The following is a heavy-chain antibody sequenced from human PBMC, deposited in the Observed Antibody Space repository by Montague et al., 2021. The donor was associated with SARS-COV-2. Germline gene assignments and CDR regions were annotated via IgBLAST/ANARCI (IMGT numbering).Heavy chain of an antibody. CDR2: VSYSGST. J-gene: IGHJ3*02. V-gene: IGHV4-39*01. CDR3: ARQYGDYSDNAFTI. D-gene: IGHD4-17*01. CDR1: GDSISYRSYY. Sequence: SETLSLTCTVSGDSISYRSYYWGWIRQPPGKGLEWIGTVSYSGSTYYNASLKSRVTIYVDTSKNQFSLKLTSVTAADPAIYYCARQYGDYSDNAFTIWGQGTMVIVSS.